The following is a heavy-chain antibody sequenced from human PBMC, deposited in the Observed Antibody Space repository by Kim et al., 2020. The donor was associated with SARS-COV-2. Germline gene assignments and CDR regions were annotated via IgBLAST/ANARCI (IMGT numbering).Heavy chain of an antibody. CDR1: GGSISSSSYY. J-gene: IGHJ4*02. V-gene: IGHV4-39*01. CDR3: ARLSRLDCSSTSCYVGAFGY. D-gene: IGHD2-2*01. Sequence: SETLSLTCTVSGGSISSSSYYWGWIRQPPGKGLEWIGSIYYSGSTYYNPSLKSRDTISVDTSKNQFSLKLSSVTAADTAVYYCARLSRLDCSSTSCYVGAFGYWGQGTLVTVSS. CDR2: IYYSGST.